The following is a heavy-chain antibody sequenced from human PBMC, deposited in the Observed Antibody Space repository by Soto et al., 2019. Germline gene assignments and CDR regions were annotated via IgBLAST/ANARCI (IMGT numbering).Heavy chain of an antibody. V-gene: IGHV3-21*03. J-gene: IGHJ3*02. D-gene: IGHD2-8*01. Sequence: GGSLRLSCAASGFTFGTTDMSWVRQAPGEGLEWVSTIDGSGGITYYGDSVKGRFTISRDNAKNSLYLQMNSLRAEDTAVYYCARDTNRQHAFDIWGQGTMVTVSS. CDR2: IDGSGGIT. CDR1: GFTFGTTD. CDR3: ARDTNRQHAFDI.